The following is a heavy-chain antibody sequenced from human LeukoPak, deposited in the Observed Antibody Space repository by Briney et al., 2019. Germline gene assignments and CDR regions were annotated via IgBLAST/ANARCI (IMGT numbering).Heavy chain of an antibody. J-gene: IGHJ4*02. CDR2: ISSSGGST. V-gene: IGHV3-23*01. CDR3: AKRGVVIRVILVGFHKEAYYFDS. D-gene: IGHD3-10*01. CDR1: GITLSNYG. Sequence: GGSLRLSCAVSGITLSNYGMSWVRQAPGKGLEWVAGISSSGGSTNYADSVKGRFTISRDNPKNTLYLQMNSLRDEDTAVYFCAKRGVVIRVILVGFHKEAYYFDSWGQGALVTVSS.